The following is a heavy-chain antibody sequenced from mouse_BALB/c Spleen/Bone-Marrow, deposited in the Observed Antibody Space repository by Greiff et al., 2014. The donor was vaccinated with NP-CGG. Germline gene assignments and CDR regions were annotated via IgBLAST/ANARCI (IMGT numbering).Heavy chain of an antibody. CDR2: IAPGSGST. Sequence: DLVKPGASVKLSRKASGYTFTNYWINWIKQRPGQGLEWIGRIAPGSGSTYYNEMFKGKTTLTVYTSSSTAYIQLSSLSSEDSDVYFCARERYGYDGWYFDVWGAGTTVTVSS. CDR3: ARERYGYDGWYFDV. D-gene: IGHD2-2*01. CDR1: GYTFTNYW. J-gene: IGHJ1*01. V-gene: IGHV1S41*01.